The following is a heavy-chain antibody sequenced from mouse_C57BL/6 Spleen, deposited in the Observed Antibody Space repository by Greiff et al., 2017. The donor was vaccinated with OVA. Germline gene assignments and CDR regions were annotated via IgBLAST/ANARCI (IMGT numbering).Heavy chain of an antibody. CDR2: IDPSDSYT. D-gene: IGHD1-1*01. J-gene: IGHJ2*01. V-gene: IGHV1-69*01. Sequence: QVQLQQPGAELVMPGASVKLSCKASGYTFTSYWMHWVKQRPGQGLEWIGEIDPSDSYTNYNQKFKGKSTLTVDKSSSTAYMQLSSLTSEDSAVYYCARALLRSYYVDYWGQGTTLTVSS. CDR1: GYTFTSYW. CDR3: ARALLRSYYVDY.